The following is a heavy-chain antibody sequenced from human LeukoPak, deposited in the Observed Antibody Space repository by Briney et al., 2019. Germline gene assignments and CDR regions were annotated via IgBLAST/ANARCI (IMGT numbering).Heavy chain of an antibody. J-gene: IGHJ4*02. CDR3: VKDCGLGGDRDY. D-gene: IGHD2-21*01. CDR2: IYSGGST. CDR1: GFTVSSNY. Sequence: GGSLRLSCAASGFTVSSNYMRWVRQAPGKGLEWVSVIYSGGSTYYADSVKGRFTVSRDNSKNTVSLQMNSLRTEDTGIYYCVKDCGLGGDRDYWGQGTLVTVAS. V-gene: IGHV3-66*02.